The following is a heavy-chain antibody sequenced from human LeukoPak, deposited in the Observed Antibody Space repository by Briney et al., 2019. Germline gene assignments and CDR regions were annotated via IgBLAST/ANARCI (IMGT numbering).Heavy chain of an antibody. V-gene: IGHV1-2*02. CDR2: INPNSGGT. CDR3: ARDLDGYSYGTFDY. J-gene: IGHJ4*02. D-gene: IGHD5-18*01. Sequence: GSSVKVSCKASGYTFTGYYMHWVRQAPGQGLEWMGWINPNSGGTNYAQKFQGRVTMTRDTSISTAYMKLSRLRSDDTAVYYCARDLDGYSYGTFDYWGQGTLVTVSS. CDR1: GYTFTGYY.